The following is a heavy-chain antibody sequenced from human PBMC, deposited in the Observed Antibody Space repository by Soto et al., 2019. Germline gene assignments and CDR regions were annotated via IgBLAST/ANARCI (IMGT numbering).Heavy chain of an antibody. J-gene: IGHJ4*02. V-gene: IGHV3-33*01. CDR2: IWYDGSIE. CDR3: ARDKTIPAAGPSDY. D-gene: IGHD6-13*01. CDR1: GFTLSSYG. Sequence: HPGGSLRLSCAASGFTLSSYGMHWVRQAPGKGLEWVAVIWYDGSIEYYADSVKGRLTISRDNSKNTLYLQMNSLRAEDTAVYYCARDKTIPAAGPSDYWGQGTLVTVSS.